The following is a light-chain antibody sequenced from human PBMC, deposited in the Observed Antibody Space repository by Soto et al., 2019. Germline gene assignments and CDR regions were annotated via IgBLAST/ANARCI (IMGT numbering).Light chain of an antibody. CDR2: EVS. V-gene: IGLV2-14*01. J-gene: IGLJ1*01. Sequence: QSVLTQPASVSGSPGQSITLSFTGTSNYLGAYNYVSWYQQHPGKAPKLLIFEVSSRPSGVSNRFSGSKSGSTASLTISGLQAEDEADYYCSSCADSDTLYVFGTGTKVTVL. CDR3: SSCADSDTLYV. CDR1: SNYLGAYNY.